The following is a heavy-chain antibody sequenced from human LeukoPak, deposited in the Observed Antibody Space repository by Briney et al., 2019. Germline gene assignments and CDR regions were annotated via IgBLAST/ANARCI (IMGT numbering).Heavy chain of an antibody. CDR3: ARERKYDSSGCYLPGFDY. V-gene: IGHV1-69*05. J-gene: IGHJ4*02. CDR1: GGTFSSYA. D-gene: IGHD3-22*01. Sequence: VASVKISCKASGGTFSSYAISWVRQAPGQGLEWMGGIIPIFGTANYAQKFQGRVTITTDESTSTAYMELSSLRSEDTAVYYCARERKYDSSGCYLPGFDYWGQGTLVTVSS. CDR2: IIPIFGTA.